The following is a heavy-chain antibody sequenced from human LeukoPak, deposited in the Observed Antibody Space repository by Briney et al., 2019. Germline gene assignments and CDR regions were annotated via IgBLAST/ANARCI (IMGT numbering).Heavy chain of an antibody. J-gene: IGHJ6*03. CDR3: AKDWRYCRSTSCYIPYYDMDV. Sequence: GGSLRLSCAASGFSFSSYDMHWVRQAPGKGLEWVAIIRYGGSNKNYADSVKGRFTISRDNSKNTLYLQMNSLRAEDTAVYYCAKDWRYCRSTSCYIPYYDMDVWGKGTTVTIS. CDR2: IRYGGSNK. D-gene: IGHD2-2*02. CDR1: GFSFSSYD. V-gene: IGHV3-30*02.